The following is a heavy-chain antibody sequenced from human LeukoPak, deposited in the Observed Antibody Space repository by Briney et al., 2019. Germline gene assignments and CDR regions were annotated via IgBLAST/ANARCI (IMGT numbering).Heavy chain of an antibody. CDR1: GHTFTTYY. CDR3: ASPLIVVVPAVDY. J-gene: IGHJ4*02. CDR2: INPNSGGT. V-gene: IGHV1-2*06. D-gene: IGHD2-2*01. Sequence: ASMKVSCKASGHTFTTYYMHWVRQAPGQGLEWMGRINPNSGGTNYAQKFQGRVTMTRDTSISTAYMELSRLRSDDTAVYYCASPLIVVVPAVDYWGQGTLVTVSS.